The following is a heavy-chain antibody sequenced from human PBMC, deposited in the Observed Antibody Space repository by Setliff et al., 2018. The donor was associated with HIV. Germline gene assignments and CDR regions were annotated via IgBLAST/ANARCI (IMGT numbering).Heavy chain of an antibody. CDR2: IYPGDSDT. Sequence: GESLDISCKGSGYSYTTYWIGWVRQMPGKGLEWMGIIYPGDSDTRYSPTFQGQVTISADKSISTAYMQLDNLKSEDTAMYFCAAGPFNWGQYFWGQGTLVTVSS. CDR3: AAGPFNWGQYF. D-gene: IGHD3-16*01. J-gene: IGHJ4*01. CDR1: GYSYTTYW. V-gene: IGHV5-51*01.